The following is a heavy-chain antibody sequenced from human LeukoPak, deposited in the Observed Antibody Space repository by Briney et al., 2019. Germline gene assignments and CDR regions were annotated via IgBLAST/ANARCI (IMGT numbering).Heavy chain of an antibody. J-gene: IGHJ5*02. CDR2: IYYSGST. Sequence: PSETLSLTCTVSGGSISSYYWSWIRQPPGKGLEWIGYIYYSGSTNYNPSLKSRVTISVDTSKNQFSLKLSSVTAADTAVYYCARERGQLFLGPWGQGTLVTVSS. V-gene: IGHV4-59*01. D-gene: IGHD3-10*01. CDR1: GGSISSYY. CDR3: ARERGQLFLGP.